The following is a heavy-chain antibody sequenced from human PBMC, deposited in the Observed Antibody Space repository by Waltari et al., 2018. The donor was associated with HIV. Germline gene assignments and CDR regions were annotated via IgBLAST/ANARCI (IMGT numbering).Heavy chain of an antibody. CDR3: VKGVRYYGP. J-gene: IGHJ5*02. V-gene: IGHV3-53*05. CDR2: IYMDDTT. D-gene: IGHD3-16*01. Sequence: VETGGTVIRPGGSLRLPCSPLNFSVGNNFVTWLRLAPGRTLEWVSSIYMDDTTHYADSVKGRFAISRDKFRNTVHLLMNYLLFDDTATYFCVKGVRYYGPWGQGTPVTVSS. CDR1: NFSVGNNF.